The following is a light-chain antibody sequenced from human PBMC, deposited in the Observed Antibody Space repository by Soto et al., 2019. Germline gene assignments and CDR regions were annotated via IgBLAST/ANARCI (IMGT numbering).Light chain of an antibody. Sequence: DIQMTQSPSSLSASVGDRVTITCRASQSISSYLNWYQQKPGKAPKLLIYAASSLQSGVPSRFSGSGSGTDFTLTISSLIPEDFATYSCQQSYSTPLTFGGATKVEIK. CDR2: AAS. J-gene: IGKJ4*01. CDR3: QQSYSTPLT. V-gene: IGKV1-39*01. CDR1: QSISSY.